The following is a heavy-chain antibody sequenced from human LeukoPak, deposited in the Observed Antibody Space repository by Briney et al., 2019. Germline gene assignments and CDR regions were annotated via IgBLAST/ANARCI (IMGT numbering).Heavy chain of an antibody. J-gene: IGHJ4*02. CDR1: GFTFSDYY. Sequence: GGSLRLSCAASGFTFSDYYMSWIRQAPGKGLEWVSYISSRGSTIYYADSVKGRFTISRDNAKNSLYLQVNSLRAEDTAVYYCARVWGYCSSTSCYGGGYFDYWGQGTLVTVSX. CDR3: ARVWGYCSSTSCYGGGYFDY. V-gene: IGHV3-11*04. D-gene: IGHD2-2*01. CDR2: ISSRGSTI.